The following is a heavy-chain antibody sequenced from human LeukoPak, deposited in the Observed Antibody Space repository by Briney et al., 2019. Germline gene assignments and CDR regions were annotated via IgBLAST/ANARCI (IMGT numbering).Heavy chain of an antibody. CDR2: IDPNGNT. D-gene: IGHD3-3*01. CDR3: ARGRVSNDFWSGYSHNWFDP. J-gene: IGHJ5*02. CDR1: GVSISRTTYY. V-gene: IGHV4-39*07. Sequence: SETLSLTCTLSGVSISRTTYYWAWIRQSPGRGLEWIGEIDPNGNTKYNPSLETRVTLSLDTSKNQFSLRLSSVTAAETAIYYCARGRVSNDFWSGYSHNWFDPWGQGALVAVSS.